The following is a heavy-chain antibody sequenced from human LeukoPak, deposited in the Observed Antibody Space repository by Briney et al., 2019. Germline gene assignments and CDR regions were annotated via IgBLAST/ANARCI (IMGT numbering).Heavy chain of an antibody. CDR1: GFTFSSYA. CDR3: ARDFFSSGWYDLVDY. D-gene: IGHD6-19*01. V-gene: IGHV3-30-3*01. J-gene: IGHJ4*02. Sequence: GRSLRLSCAASGFTFSSYAMHWVRQAPGKGLEWVAVISYDGSNEYYADSVKGRFTISRDNSKNTLYLQMNSLRAEDTAVYYCARDFFSSGWYDLVDYWGQGTLVTVSS. CDR2: ISYDGSNE.